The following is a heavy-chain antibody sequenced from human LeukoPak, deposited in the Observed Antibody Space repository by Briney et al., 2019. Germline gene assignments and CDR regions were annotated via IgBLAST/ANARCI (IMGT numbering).Heavy chain of an antibody. V-gene: IGHV4-4*02. D-gene: IGHD2-8*01. CDR1: GGSVSSSKW. J-gene: IGHJ6*02. CDR2: VYHDGGT. Sequence: SETLSLTCVVSGGSVSSSKWWSWVRQPPGRGLEWIGQVYHDGGTKYNPSLKSRVTILVDKSKNQFSLKLSSVTAADTAVYFCARDNGAIRAYYYHGMDVWGQGTTVTVSS. CDR3: ARDNGAIRAYYYHGMDV.